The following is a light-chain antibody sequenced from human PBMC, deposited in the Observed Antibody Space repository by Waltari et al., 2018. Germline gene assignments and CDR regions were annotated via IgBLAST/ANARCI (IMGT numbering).Light chain of an antibody. Sequence: QSALTQPASVSGSPGQSITISCTGTSSDAGGYNYFSWYQQHPGKAPKLLIYEVSNRPSGVSNRFSGSKSGNTASLTISGLQAEDEADYYCSSYTSSSTLEFGGGTKLTVL. V-gene: IGLV2-14*01. CDR2: EVS. CDR1: SSDAGGYNY. J-gene: IGLJ3*02. CDR3: SSYTSSSTLE.